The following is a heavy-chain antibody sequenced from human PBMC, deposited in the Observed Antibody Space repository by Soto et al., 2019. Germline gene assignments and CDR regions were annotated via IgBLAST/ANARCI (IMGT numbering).Heavy chain of an antibody. Sequence: ASVKVSCKASGYTFTGYYMHWVRQAPGQGLEGMGWINPNSGGTNYAQKFQGRVTMTRDTSISTAYMELSRLRSDDTAVYYCAREIGYCSSTSCYTSSAFDIWGQGTMVTVSS. CDR2: INPNSGGT. CDR1: GYTFTGYY. D-gene: IGHD2-2*02. J-gene: IGHJ3*02. CDR3: AREIGYCSSTSCYTSSAFDI. V-gene: IGHV1-2*02.